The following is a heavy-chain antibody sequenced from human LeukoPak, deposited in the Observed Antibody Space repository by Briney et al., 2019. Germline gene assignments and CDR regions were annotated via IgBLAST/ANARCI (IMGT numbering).Heavy chain of an antibody. CDR2: INHSGST. D-gene: IGHD3-3*01. J-gene: IGHJ5*02. Sequence: KPGGSLRLSCAASGFTFSSYSMNWVRQAPGKGLEWIGEINHSGSTNYNPSLKSRVTISVDTSKNQFSLKLSSVTAADTAVYYCARSNVLRFLEWLQINWFDPWGQGTLVTVSS. CDR3: ARSNVLRFLEWLQINWFDP. CDR1: GFTFSSYS. V-gene: IGHV4-34*01.